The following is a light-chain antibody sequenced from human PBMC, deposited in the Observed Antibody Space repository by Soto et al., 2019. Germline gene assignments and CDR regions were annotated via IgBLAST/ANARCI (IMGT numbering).Light chain of an antibody. J-gene: IGLJ1*01. V-gene: IGLV2-14*01. CDR3: SSYTNINTRACV. Sequence: QSALTQPASVSGSPGQSITISCTGTSGDIGSYNRVSWYQQHPGKAPKLIIYEVTDRPSGVSNRFSGSKSGNTASLTISGLQAEAEAEYYCSSYTNINTRACVFGTGTKSPS. CDR2: EVT. CDR1: SGDIGSYNR.